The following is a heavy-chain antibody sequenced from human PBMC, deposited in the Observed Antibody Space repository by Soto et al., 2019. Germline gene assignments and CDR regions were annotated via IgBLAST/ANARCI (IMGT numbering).Heavy chain of an antibody. J-gene: IGHJ4*02. D-gene: IGHD3-10*01. CDR3: AGNFYGSGSYGSDNYYSSVDF. V-gene: IGHV6-1*01. CDR1: GDSVSSNSAA. Sequence: QVQLQQSGPGLVKPSQTLSLTCAISGDSVSSNSAAWNWIRQSPSRGLEWLGRTYFNSIWYTDYEVSVRSRLTINAATSNNPSSLTLNSVTPQDTALYAWAGNFYGSGSYGSDNYYSSVDFWGQGIQVTVSS. CDR2: TYFNSIWYT.